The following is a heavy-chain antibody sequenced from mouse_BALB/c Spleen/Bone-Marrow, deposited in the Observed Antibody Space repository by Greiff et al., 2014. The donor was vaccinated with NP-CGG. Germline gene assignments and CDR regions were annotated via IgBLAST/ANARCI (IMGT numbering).Heavy chain of an antibody. CDR2: ISSGGSYT. CDR1: GFTFSHFG. CDR3: ASPHYYNSSPWWYFDV. V-gene: IGHV5-6*01. D-gene: IGHD1-1*01. J-gene: IGHJ1*01. Sequence: EVKLVESGGDLVKPGGSLKLSCAAPGFTFSHFGMSWVRQTPDKRLEWVATISSGGSYTYYPDSLKGRFTISRDNAKNTLYLQMSSLKSEDTAMYYCASPHYYNSSPWWYFDVWGAGTTVTVSS.